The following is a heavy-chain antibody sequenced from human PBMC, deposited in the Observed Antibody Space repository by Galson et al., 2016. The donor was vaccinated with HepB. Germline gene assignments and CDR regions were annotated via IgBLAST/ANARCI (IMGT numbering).Heavy chain of an antibody. CDR1: GFTFSNAW. D-gene: IGHD1-20*01. V-gene: IGHV3-15*01. CDR2: IRSKTDGGTT. J-gene: IGHJ6*02. Sequence: SLRLSCAASGFTFSNAWMSWVRQAPGKGLEWVGRIRSKTDGGTTDYAAPVKGRFSISRDDSKNTLYLQMSRLKASDTAMYYCARHGLIVTGTHPYYYYYYSMDVWGQGTTVTVSS. CDR3: ARHGLIVTGTHPYYYYYYSMDV.